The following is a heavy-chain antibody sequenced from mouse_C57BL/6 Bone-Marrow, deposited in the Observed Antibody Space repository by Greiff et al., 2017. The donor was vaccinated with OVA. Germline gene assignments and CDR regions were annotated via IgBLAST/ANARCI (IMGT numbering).Heavy chain of an antibody. CDR2: IYPRSGNT. J-gene: IGHJ1*03. V-gene: IGHV1-81*01. CDR3: ARNYYGGSYDGYFDV. Sequence: VQLQQSGAELARPGASVKLSCKASGYTFTSYGISWVKQRTGQGLEWIGEIYPRSGNTYYNEKFKGKATLTADKSSSTAYMELRSLTSEDSAVYVGARNYYGGSYDGYFDVWGTGTTVTVSS. D-gene: IGHD1-1*01. CDR1: GYTFTSYG.